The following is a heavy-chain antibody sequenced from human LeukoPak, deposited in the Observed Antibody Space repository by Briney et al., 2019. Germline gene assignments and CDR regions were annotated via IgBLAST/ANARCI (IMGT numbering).Heavy chain of an antibody. Sequence: GALRLSCAASGFTFSTYVMSWVRQAPGKGLDWFSAISGSGGSTYYADSVKGRFTISRDNSKNTLYLQMNSLRAEDTAVYYCAKSRWGGYYLPHNYWGQGTLVTVSS. CDR1: GFTFSTYV. CDR3: AKSRWGGYYLPHNY. V-gene: IGHV3-23*01. CDR2: ISGSGGST. J-gene: IGHJ4*02. D-gene: IGHD4-17*01.